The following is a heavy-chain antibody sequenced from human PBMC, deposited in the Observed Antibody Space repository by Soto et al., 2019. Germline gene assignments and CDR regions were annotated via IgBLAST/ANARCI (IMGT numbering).Heavy chain of an antibody. CDR1: GGTFSSSA. CDR2: IIPLFRTP. J-gene: IGHJ6*02. CDR3: ARDNDRLQLGGNYYYILDV. Sequence: QVQLVQSGAEMKEPGSSVKVSCKTSGGTFSSSAISWLRQAPGQGLEWMGGIIPLFRTPDYAQKFQGRVTIAADEXTSTDYRELSSLRSEDTAVYYCARDNDRLQLGGNYYYILDVWGQGTTITVSS. V-gene: IGHV1-69*12. D-gene: IGHD4-4*01.